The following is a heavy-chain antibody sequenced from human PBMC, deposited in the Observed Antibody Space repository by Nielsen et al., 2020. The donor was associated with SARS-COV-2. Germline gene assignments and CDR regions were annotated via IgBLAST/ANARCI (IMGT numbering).Heavy chain of an antibody. Sequence: GSLRLSCTVSGYSISSGYFWAWIRPPPGKGLEWIGKSYHTGTASYTPSLRSRVSISMDTSKNQFSLRLSSVTAADTAVYYCARAKSTYYDSSGLTYFDFWGQGTLVTVSS. CDR1: GYSISSGYF. D-gene: IGHD3-22*01. CDR3: ARAKSTYYDSSGLTYFDF. CDR2: SYHTGTA. J-gene: IGHJ4*02. V-gene: IGHV4-38-2*02.